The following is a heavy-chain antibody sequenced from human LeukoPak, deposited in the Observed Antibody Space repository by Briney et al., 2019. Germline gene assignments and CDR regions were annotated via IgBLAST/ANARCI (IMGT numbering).Heavy chain of an antibody. CDR1: GFTFISYG. J-gene: IGHJ4*02. D-gene: IGHD3-3*01. V-gene: IGHV3-30*02. CDR2: IRYDGSNK. Sequence: GGSLRLSCAASGFTFISYGMHWVRQAPGKGLEWVAFIRYDGSNKYYADSVKGRFTISRDNSRNTLYLQMNSLRADDTARYYCAKDFVYGSRFPRPLDYWGQGTLVTVS. CDR3: AKDFVYGSRFPRPLDY.